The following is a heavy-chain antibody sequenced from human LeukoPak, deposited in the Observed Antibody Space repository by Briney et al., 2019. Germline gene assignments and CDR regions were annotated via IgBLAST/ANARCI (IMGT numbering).Heavy chain of an antibody. V-gene: IGHV1-69*01. Sequence: GSSVKVSCKASGGTFSSYAISWVRQAPGQGLEWMGGIIPIFGTANYAQKFQGRVTITADESTSTAYMELSSLRSEDTAVYYCARGHGGYSYGLFLFDYWGQGTLVTVSS. CDR2: IIPIFGTA. CDR1: GGTFSSYA. J-gene: IGHJ4*02. D-gene: IGHD5-18*01. CDR3: ARGHGGYSYGLFLFDY.